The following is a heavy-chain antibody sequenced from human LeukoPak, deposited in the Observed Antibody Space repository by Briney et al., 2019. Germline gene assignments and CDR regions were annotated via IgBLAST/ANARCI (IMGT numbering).Heavy chain of an antibody. J-gene: IGHJ4*02. D-gene: IGHD3-9*01. Sequence: SETLSLTCTVSGGSISSYYWSWIRQPPGKGLEWIGYIYYSGSTNYNPSLKSRVTISVDTSKNQFSLKLSSVTAADTAVYYCARDSEYYDILTGTNGYYFDYWGQGTLVTISS. CDR1: GGSISSYY. CDR2: IYYSGST. CDR3: ARDSEYYDILTGTNGYYFDY. V-gene: IGHV4-59*01.